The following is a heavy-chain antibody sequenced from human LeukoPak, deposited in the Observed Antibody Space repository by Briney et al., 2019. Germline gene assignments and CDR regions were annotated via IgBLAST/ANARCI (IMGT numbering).Heavy chain of an antibody. D-gene: IGHD4/OR15-4a*01. V-gene: IGHV3-21*01. J-gene: IGHJ3*02. Sequence: GGSLRLSCAASGFTFSSYSMNWVRQPPGKGLEWFSSIISSSSYIYYAGSLKGRFTISRDNAKNSLYLQMNSLRAEDTAVYYCAAKQEGAFDIWGQGTMVTVYS. CDR1: GFTFSSYS. CDR3: AAKQEGAFDI. CDR2: IISSSSYI.